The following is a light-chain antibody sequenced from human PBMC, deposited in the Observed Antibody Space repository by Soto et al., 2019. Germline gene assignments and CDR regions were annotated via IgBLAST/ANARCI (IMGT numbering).Light chain of an antibody. CDR2: EVS. V-gene: IGLV2-14*01. CDR3: TSYSVTGTHYV. Sequence: LTQPASVSGSPGQSITISCTGTSSDIGGYKFVSWFQQHPGKVPKLIIYEVSNRPSGVSDRFSGAKSGKTASLTISGLQADDEAEYYCTSYSVTGTHYVFGSGTKVTVL. CDR1: SSDIGGYKF. J-gene: IGLJ1*01.